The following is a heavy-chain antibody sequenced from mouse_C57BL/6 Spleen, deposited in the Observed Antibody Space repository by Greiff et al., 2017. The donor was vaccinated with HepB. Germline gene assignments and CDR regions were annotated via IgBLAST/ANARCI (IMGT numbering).Heavy chain of an antibody. CDR1: GYAFSSYW. CDR2: IYPGDGDT. D-gene: IGHD2-3*01. J-gene: IGHJ4*01. CDR3: ARIYDYYAMDY. V-gene: IGHV1-80*01. Sequence: VQLVESGAELVKPGASVKISCKASGYAFSSYWMNWVKQRPGKGLEWIGQIYPGDGDTNYNGKFKGKATLTADKSSSTAYMQLSSLTSEDSAVYFCARIYDYYAMDYWGQGTSVTVSS.